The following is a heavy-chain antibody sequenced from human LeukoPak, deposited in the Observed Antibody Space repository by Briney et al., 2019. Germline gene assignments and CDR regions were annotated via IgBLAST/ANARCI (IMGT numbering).Heavy chain of an antibody. CDR2: ISGSGGST. J-gene: IGHJ4*02. D-gene: IGHD2-15*01. V-gene: IGHV3-23*01. CDR1: GFTFSSYA. Sequence: GGSLRLSCAASGFTFSSYAMSWVRQAPGKGLEWVSAISGSGGSTYYADSVKGRFTISRDNSKNTLYLQMNSLRAEDTAVYYCAKKRDSVVVVAAVDYWGQGTLVTVSS. CDR3: AKKRDSVVVVAAVDY.